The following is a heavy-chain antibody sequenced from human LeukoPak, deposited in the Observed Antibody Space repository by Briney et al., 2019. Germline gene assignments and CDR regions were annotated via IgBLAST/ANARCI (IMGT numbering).Heavy chain of an antibody. V-gene: IGHV3-30*18. J-gene: IGHJ4*02. D-gene: IGHD5-18*01. CDR3: AKDAAMVF. CDR1: GFIFSSYG. CDR2: ISYDGSNK. Sequence: PGGSLRLSCAASGFIFSSYGMHWVRQAPGKGLEWVAVISYDGSNKYYADSVKGRFTISRDNSKNTLYLQMNSLRAEDTAVYYCAKDAAMVFWGQGTLVTVSS.